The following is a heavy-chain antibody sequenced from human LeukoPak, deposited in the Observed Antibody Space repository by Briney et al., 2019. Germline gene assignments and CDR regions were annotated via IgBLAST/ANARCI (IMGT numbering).Heavy chain of an antibody. CDR1: GGSFSGYY. D-gene: IGHD6-6*01. CDR3: ARGGGIAARGRGRRYFDY. CDR2: INHSGST. Sequence: PSETLSLTCAVYGGSFSGYYWSWIRQPPGKGLEWIGEINHSGSTNYNPSLKSRVTISVDTSKNQFSLKLSSVTAADTAVYYCARGGGIAARGRGRRYFDYWGQGTLVTASS. V-gene: IGHV4-34*01. J-gene: IGHJ4*02.